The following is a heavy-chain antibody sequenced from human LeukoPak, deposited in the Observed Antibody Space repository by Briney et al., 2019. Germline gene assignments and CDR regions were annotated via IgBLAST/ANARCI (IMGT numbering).Heavy chain of an antibody. V-gene: IGHV3-23*01. CDR2: TSDRGDYT. CDR1: GFTFTSYS. CDR3: ARKAQYNGHYPLDY. D-gene: IGHD1-7*01. J-gene: IGHJ4*02. Sequence: SGGSLRLSCAASGFTFTSYSMSWVRQAPGKGLEWVSGTSDRGDYTYYADSVKGRFTIPRDSSKNALFLQMNSLRAEDTALYFCARKAQYNGHYPLDYWSQGTLVTVSS.